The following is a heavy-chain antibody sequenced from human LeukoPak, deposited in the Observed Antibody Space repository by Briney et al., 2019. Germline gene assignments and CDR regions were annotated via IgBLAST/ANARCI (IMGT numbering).Heavy chain of an antibody. CDR1: GDSISSGDYY. V-gene: IGHV4-39*01. Sequence: PSETLSLTCTVSGDSISSGDYYLVWIRQPPGRGLEWIENIYSGGSTYYNPSLKSRVTISVDTSKNQFPLKLSSVTAADTAVYYCARLRGHYYGSGSYYKENYYYYYMDVWGKGTTVTISS. CDR2: IYSGGST. J-gene: IGHJ6*03. D-gene: IGHD3-10*01. CDR3: ARLRGHYYGSGSYYKENYYYYYMDV.